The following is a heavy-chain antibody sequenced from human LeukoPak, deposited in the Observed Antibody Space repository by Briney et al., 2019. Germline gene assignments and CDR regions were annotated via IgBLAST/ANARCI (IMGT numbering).Heavy chain of an antibody. CDR1: LHLLYYC. V-gene: IGHV3-23*01. CDR2: ISISEDNT. J-gene: IGHJ4*02. Sequence: GSLKLFLSSSCLHLLYYCKARVPQAPGKGLEWVSAISISEDNTYYADSVKGRFTISRDKSQNSLYLQMNKLRTRVTTVLCCAKGRRDSGRYPGFDYWGQGTLVTVSS. CDR3: AKGRRDSGRYPGFDY. D-gene: IGHD1-26*01.